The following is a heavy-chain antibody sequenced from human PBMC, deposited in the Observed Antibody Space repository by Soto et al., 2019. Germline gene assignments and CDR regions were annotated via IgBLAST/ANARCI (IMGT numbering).Heavy chain of an antibody. CDR1: GFSFTNHA. CDR3: AQNGGSGTFYAFDY. V-gene: IGHV3-23*01. CDR2: ISIRGERT. D-gene: IGHD3-10*01. Sequence: GGSLRLSCAASGFSFTNHAMSWVRQAPGKELEWVSAISIRGERTYYADSVKGRFTISRDNSRNTLYLHMYSLRAEDTAVYFCAQNGGSGTFYAFDYWGQGTLVTVSS. J-gene: IGHJ4*02.